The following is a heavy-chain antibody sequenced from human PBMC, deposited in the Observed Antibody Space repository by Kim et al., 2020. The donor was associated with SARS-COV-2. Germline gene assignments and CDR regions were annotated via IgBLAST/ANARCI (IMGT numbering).Heavy chain of an antibody. Sequence: GGSLRLSCAASGFSFSSYWMSWVRQAPGKGLGWVANMKEDGGESYYVDSVKGRFTISRDNAKNSLYLQMGSLRVEDTAVYYCARDDGNRVVDYWGQGTLVTVSS. CDR1: GFSFSSYW. CDR3: ARDDGNRVVDY. D-gene: IGHD2-15*01. J-gene: IGHJ4*02. V-gene: IGHV3-7*01. CDR2: MKEDGGES.